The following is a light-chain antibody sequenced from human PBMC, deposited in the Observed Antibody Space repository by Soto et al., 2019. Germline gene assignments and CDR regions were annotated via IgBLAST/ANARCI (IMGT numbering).Light chain of an antibody. CDR1: QSLLQSDGKTY. CDR2: EGS. Sequence: DIALTQTPLSQSVTPGQPASISCKSSQSLLQSDGKTYLYWYLQRPGQPPQILIDEGSKRFFGVPDRFSGSGSGTDFKLEISRVEAEDVGVYYCISSTQLPRTFGPGTKLEIK. CDR3: ISSTQLPRT. V-gene: IGKV2D-29*01. J-gene: IGKJ2*01.